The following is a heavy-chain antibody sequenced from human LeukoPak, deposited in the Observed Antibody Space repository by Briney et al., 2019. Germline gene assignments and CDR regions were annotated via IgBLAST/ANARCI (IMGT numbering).Heavy chain of an antibody. J-gene: IGHJ3*02. CDR2: INHSGST. CDR1: GGSFSGYY. Sequence: PSETLSLTCAVYGGSFSGYYWSWIRQPPGKGLEWIGKINHSGSTNYNPSLKSRVTISVDTSKNQFSLKLSSVTAADTAVYYCARGRPRRAFDIWGQGTMVTVSS. CDR3: ARGRPRRAFDI. V-gene: IGHV4-34*01.